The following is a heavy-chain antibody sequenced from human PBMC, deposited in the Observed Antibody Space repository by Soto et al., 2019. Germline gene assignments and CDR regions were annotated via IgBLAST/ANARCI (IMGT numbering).Heavy chain of an antibody. Sequence: QVQLQQWGAGLLKPSETLSLTCAVYGKSLSGYYWSWIRQPPGKALEWIGEINHSGNTNYNPSLKSRVPISVDTFKNQLFLNLSSVTAADTAMYYCARHHVRGRTIAGAAEFWGQGTLVTVSS. CDR2: INHSGNT. J-gene: IGHJ4*02. D-gene: IGHD1-26*01. CDR1: GKSLSGYY. CDR3: ARHHVRGRTIAGAAEF. V-gene: IGHV4-34*01.